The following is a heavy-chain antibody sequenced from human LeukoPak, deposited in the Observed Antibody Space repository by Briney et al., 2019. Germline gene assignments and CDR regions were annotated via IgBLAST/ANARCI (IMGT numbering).Heavy chain of an antibody. D-gene: IGHD2-2*01. CDR2: INHSGST. Sequence: TSETLSLTCAVYGGSFSGYYWSWIRQPPGKGLEWIGEINHSGSTNYNPSLKSRVTISVDTSKNQFSLKLSSVTAADTAVYYCARALYCSSTSCYRYYYYGMDVWGQGTTVTVSS. CDR3: ARALYCSSTSCYRYYYYGMDV. CDR1: GGSFSGYY. V-gene: IGHV4-34*01. J-gene: IGHJ6*02.